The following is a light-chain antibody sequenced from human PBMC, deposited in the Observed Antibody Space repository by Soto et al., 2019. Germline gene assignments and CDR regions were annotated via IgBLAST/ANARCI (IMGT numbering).Light chain of an antibody. V-gene: IGLV2-14*03. CDR2: DVS. J-gene: IGLJ2*01. CDR3: SSYTTSSTVV. Sequence: QAVVTQPASVSGSPGQSITISCTGTNSDVGGYNYVSWYQHHPGKAPKLMIYDVSNRPSGVSNRFSGSKSGNTASLTISGLQTEDEADYYCSSYTTSSTVVFGGGTKLTVL. CDR1: NSDVGGYNY.